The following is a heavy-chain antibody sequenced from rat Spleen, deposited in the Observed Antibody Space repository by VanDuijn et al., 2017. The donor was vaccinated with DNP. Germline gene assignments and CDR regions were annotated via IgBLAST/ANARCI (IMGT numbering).Heavy chain of an antibody. J-gene: IGHJ3*01. CDR3: TTDNSGLNWFTY. V-gene: IGHV5-20*01. CDR1: GFTFSDYN. D-gene: IGHD4-3*01. CDR2: ISYDGSGA. Sequence: EVQLVESGGGLVQPGRSLKLSCAASGFTFSDYNMAWVRQAPKKGLEWVATISYDGSGAYYRDSVKGRFTISRDYAKSSLYLQMDSLRSEDTATYYCTTDNSGLNWFTYWGQGTLVTVSS.